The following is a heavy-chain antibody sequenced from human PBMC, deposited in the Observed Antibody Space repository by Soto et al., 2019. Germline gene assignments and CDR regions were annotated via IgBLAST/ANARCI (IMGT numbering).Heavy chain of an antibody. CDR3: ARATGSLRX. D-gene: IGHD1-1*01. CDR2: TYYRSKWYI. J-gene: IGHJ4*02. Sequence: LQTLSLSCSISGDSVSSNSAAWNWIRLSPSRGLECLGSTYYRSKWYIFYAPSVKSRISINPETYKNQFSLHLNSVTPDDTAIYYCARATGSLRXWGQGTLVTVSX. V-gene: IGHV6-1*01. CDR1: GDSVSSNSAA.